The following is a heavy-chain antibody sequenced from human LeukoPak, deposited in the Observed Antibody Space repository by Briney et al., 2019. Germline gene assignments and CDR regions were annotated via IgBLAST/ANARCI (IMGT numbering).Heavy chain of an antibody. CDR1: GGSVSSGSYY. Sequence: SETLSLTCTVSGGSVSSGSYYWSWIRQPPGKGLEWIGYIYYSGSTNYNPSLKSRVTISVDASKNQFSLKLSSVTAADTAVYYCARVGATYDAFDIWGQGTMVTVSS. D-gene: IGHD1-26*01. V-gene: IGHV4-61*01. CDR3: ARVGATYDAFDI. CDR2: IYYSGST. J-gene: IGHJ3*02.